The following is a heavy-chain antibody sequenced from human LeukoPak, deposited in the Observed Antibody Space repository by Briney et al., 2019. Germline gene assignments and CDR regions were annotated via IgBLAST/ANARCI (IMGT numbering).Heavy chain of an antibody. Sequence: PGGSLRLSCAASGFTFSSYGMNWVRQAPGKGLEWVSCISSSSSYIYCADSVKGRFTISRDNAKNSLYLQMNSLRAEDTAVYYCARDGRAVAGDFDYWGQGTLVTVSS. CDR1: GFTFSSYG. CDR2: ISSSSSYI. CDR3: ARDGRAVAGDFDY. D-gene: IGHD6-19*01. J-gene: IGHJ4*02. V-gene: IGHV3-21*01.